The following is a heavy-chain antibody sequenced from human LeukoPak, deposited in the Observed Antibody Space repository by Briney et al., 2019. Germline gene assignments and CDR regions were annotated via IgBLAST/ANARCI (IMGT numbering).Heavy chain of an antibody. V-gene: IGHV3-21*01. CDR1: GFTFSSCG. CDR3: ARDQYYDFWSGYSPTNYYYYYMDV. CDR2: ISSSSSYI. J-gene: IGHJ6*03. D-gene: IGHD3-3*01. Sequence: GGSLRLSCAASGFTFSSCGMHWVRQAPGKGLEWVSSISSSSSYIYYADSVKGRFTISRDNAKNSLYLQMNSLRAEDTAVYYCARDQYYDFWSGYSPTNYYYYYMDVWGKGTTVTVSS.